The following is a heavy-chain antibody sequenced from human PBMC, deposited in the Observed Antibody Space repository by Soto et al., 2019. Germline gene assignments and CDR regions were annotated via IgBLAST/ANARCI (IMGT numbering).Heavy chain of an antibody. V-gene: IGHV1-18*01. CDR1: GYTFSNYG. D-gene: IGHD6-19*01. Sequence: GASVKVSCKASGYTFSNYGISWVRQAPGQGLEWLGWISVYNGNTNYAQKFQGRVTMTTDTSTSTAYMELRSLRSDDTAVYYCARMYSSGWLFAYWGQGTPVTVSP. J-gene: IGHJ4*02. CDR2: ISVYNGNT. CDR3: ARMYSSGWLFAY.